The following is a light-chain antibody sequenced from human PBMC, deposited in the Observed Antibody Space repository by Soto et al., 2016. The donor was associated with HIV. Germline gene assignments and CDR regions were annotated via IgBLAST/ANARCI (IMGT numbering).Light chain of an antibody. V-gene: IGLV3-19*01. CDR1: SLRKYF. Sequence: SSELTQDPAVSVALGQTAKITCQGDSLRKYFATWYQQKPGQAPILVIYGKNKRPSGIPDRFSGSSSGNTGSLTISGAQAEDEADYYCNSRDNDRVLFGGGTKLTVL. CDR3: NSRDNDRVL. J-gene: IGLJ2*01. CDR2: GKN.